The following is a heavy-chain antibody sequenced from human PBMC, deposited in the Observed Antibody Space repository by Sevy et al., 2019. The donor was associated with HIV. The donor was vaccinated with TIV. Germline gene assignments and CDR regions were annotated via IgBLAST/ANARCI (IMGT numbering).Heavy chain of an antibody. D-gene: IGHD3-10*01. CDR1: RFTFSTYW. J-gene: IGHJ6*02. Sequence: GGSLRLSCTASRFTFSTYWMSWVRQAPGKGLEWLANIKEDGSESYYVDSVKGRFTISRDNAKNSLHLQMNSLRADDTALYYCVRDWRGYFDSGSRYYYYGMDVWGQGTTVTVSS. CDR2: IKEDGSES. CDR3: VRDWRGYFDSGSRYYYYGMDV. V-gene: IGHV3-7*03.